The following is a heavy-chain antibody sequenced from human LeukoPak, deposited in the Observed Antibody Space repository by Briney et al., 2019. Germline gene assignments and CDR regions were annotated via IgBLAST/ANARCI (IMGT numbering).Heavy chain of an antibody. CDR3: ARHIGGGIEDMDV. Sequence: SETLSLTCTVSGASIGTYYWSWIRQSPGKGLEWIGYIYVTGTRYNPHLQRRVTITLDSTRNQFFLQMSSLTAADTAVYYCARHIGGGIEDMDVWGKGTKVIVSS. V-gene: IGHV4-59*08. J-gene: IGHJ6*03. D-gene: IGHD3-16*02. CDR2: IYVTGT. CDR1: GASIGTYY.